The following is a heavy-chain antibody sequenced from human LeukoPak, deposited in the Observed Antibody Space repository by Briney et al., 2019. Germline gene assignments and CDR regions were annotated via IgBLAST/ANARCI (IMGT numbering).Heavy chain of an antibody. CDR2: IYYSGST. Sequence: SETLSLTCTVSGGSISSGGYYWSWIRQHPGEGLEWIGYIYYSGSTYYNPSLKSRVTISVDTSKNQFSLKLSSVTAADTAVYYCARVTKNFWSGYRFFHPDYWGQGTLVTVSS. CDR3: ARVTKNFWSGYRFFHPDY. J-gene: IGHJ4*02. V-gene: IGHV4-31*03. D-gene: IGHD3-3*01. CDR1: GGSISSGGYY.